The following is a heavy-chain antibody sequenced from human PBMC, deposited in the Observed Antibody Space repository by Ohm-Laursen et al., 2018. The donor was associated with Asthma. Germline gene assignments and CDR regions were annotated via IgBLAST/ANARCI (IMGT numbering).Heavy chain of an antibody. Sequence: TLSLTCTVSGGSISSGGYYWSWIRQHPGKGLEWIGYIYYSGSTYYNPSLKSRVTISVDTSKNQFSLKLSSVTAADTAVYYCAREMFGELSRFSYGMDVWGQGTTVTVSS. J-gene: IGHJ6*02. CDR3: AREMFGELSRFSYGMDV. CDR1: GGSISSGGYY. D-gene: IGHD3-10*02. V-gene: IGHV4-31*03. CDR2: IYYSGST.